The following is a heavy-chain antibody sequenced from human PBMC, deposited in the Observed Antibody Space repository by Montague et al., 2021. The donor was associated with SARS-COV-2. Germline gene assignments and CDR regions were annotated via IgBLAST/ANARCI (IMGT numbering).Heavy chain of an antibody. V-gene: IGHV2-70*11. J-gene: IGHJ6*02. CDR1: GFSLSTSGMC. CDR3: ARGPSDTYYYNGMDV. Sequence: PALVKPTQTPTLTCTFSGFSLSTSGMCMTWIRQPPGKALEWLARIDWDGDKYYSTSLKSRLTISKDTSKNLVVLTMTNMDPVDTATYYCARGPSDTYYYNGMDVWGRGTTVTVSS. CDR2: IDWDGDK.